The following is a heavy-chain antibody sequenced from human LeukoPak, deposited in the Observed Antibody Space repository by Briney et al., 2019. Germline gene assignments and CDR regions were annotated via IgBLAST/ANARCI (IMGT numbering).Heavy chain of an antibody. CDR2: IWYDGSNK. J-gene: IGHJ4*02. CDR1: GFTFSSYG. CDR3: AREELRLGYFAY. V-gene: IGHV3-33*01. D-gene: IGHD5-12*01. Sequence: GGSLRLSCAASGFTFSSYGMHWVRQAPGKGLEWVAVIWYDGSNKYYADSVKGRFTISRDNSKNTLYLQMNSLRAEDTAVYYCAREELRLGYFAYWGQGTLVTVSS.